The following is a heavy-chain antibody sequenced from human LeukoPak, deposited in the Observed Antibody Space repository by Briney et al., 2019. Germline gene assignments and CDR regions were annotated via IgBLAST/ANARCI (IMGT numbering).Heavy chain of an antibody. Sequence: GGSLRLSCAASGFTFSRYAMHWVRQAPGKGLEWVAVISYDGSNKYYADSVKGRFTISRDNHKNTLYLQMNSLRAEDTAVYYCARDIGSSGSFGYFDYWGQGTLVTVSS. CDR3: ARDIGSSGSFGYFDY. CDR2: ISYDGSNK. D-gene: IGHD1-26*01. CDR1: GFTFSRYA. J-gene: IGHJ4*02. V-gene: IGHV3-30-3*01.